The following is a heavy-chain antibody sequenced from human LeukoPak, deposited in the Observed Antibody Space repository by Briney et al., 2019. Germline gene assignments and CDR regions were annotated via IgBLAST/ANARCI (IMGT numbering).Heavy chain of an antibody. J-gene: IGHJ2*01. D-gene: IGHD6-19*01. V-gene: IGHV4-34*01. CDR3: ARQQWLPNWYFDL. CDR2: INHSGST. Sequence: PSETLSLPCAVYGGSFSGYYWSWIRQPPGRGLEWFGEINHSGSTNYNQSLKSRVTISVDTSKNQFSLKLSSVTAADTAVYYCARQQWLPNWYFDLWGRGTLVTVSS. CDR1: GGSFSGYY.